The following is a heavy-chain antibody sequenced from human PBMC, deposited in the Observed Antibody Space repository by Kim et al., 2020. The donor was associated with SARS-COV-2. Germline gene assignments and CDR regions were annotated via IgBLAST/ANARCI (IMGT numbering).Heavy chain of an antibody. CDR3: AKDCYIAARHNWFDP. CDR1: GFTFSSYG. D-gene: IGHD6-6*01. Sequence: GGSLRLSCAASGFTFSSYGMHWVRQAPGKGLEWVAVISYDGSNKYYADSVKGRFTISRDNSKNTLYLQMNSLRAEDTAVYYCAKDCYIAARHNWFDPWG. V-gene: IGHV3-30*18. CDR2: ISYDGSNK. J-gene: IGHJ5*02.